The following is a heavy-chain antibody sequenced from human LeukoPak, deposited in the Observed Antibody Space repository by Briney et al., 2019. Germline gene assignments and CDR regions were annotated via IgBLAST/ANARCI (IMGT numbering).Heavy chain of an antibody. CDR1: GFTFDDYA. J-gene: IGHJ4*02. Sequence: PGRSLRLSCAASGFTFDDYAMHWVRQAPGKGLEWVSGIGWNSGSIGYADSVKGRFTISRDNAKNSLYLQMNSLRAEDMALYYCAKDTISTVATGSFDYWGQGTLVTVSS. CDR3: AKDTISTVATGSFDY. D-gene: IGHD4-17*01. V-gene: IGHV3-9*03. CDR2: IGWNSGSI.